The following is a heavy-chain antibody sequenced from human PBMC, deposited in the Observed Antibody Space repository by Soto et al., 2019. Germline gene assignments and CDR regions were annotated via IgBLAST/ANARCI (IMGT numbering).Heavy chain of an antibody. V-gene: IGHV3-53*01. J-gene: IGHJ3*02. D-gene: IGHD2-21*02. CDR2: IYSGGST. Sequence: GGSMRLSCAASGFTVSSNYMSWVRQDPGKGLEWVSVIYSGGSTYYADSVKGRFTISRDNSKNTLYLQMNSLRAEDTAVYYCARTVHLNCGSDCYDAFDIWGQVTMVTVSS. CDR3: ARTVHLNCGSDCYDAFDI. CDR1: GFTVSSNY.